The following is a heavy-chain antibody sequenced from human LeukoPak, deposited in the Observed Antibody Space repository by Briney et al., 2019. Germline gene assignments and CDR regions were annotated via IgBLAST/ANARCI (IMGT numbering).Heavy chain of an antibody. CDR2: IYYSGST. CDR1: GGSITAYY. Sequence: SETLSLTCSVSGGSITAYYWGWIRQPPGKGLEWIGYIYYSGSTNYNPSLKSRVSISVDSSKTQFSLRLTSVTAADTAVYYCARVRRRAANDYWGQGTLVTVSS. V-gene: IGHV4-59*01. J-gene: IGHJ4*02. D-gene: IGHD2-15*01. CDR3: ARVRRRAANDY.